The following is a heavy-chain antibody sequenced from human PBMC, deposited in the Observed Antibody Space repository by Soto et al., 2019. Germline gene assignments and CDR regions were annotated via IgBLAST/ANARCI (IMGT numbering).Heavy chain of an antibody. CDR2: IYYSGST. CDR1: GCSISSYY. D-gene: IGHD6-13*01. CDR3: ARRNLGIAAAALYYSYMDV. J-gene: IGHJ6*03. V-gene: IGHV4-59*08. Sequence: QVQLQESGPGLVKPSETLSLTCTVSGCSISSYYWSWIRQPPGKGLEWMGYIYYSGSTNYNPSLTSRVTISVDTSKNQFSQKLSSVTAADTAVYYCARRNLGIAAAALYYSYMDVWGKGTTVTVSS.